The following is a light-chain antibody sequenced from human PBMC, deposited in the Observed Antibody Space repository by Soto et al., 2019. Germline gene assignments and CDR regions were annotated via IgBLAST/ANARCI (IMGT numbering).Light chain of an antibody. CDR2: GAT. CDR3: LQHNRYPWT. CDR1: QDITSY. Sequence: DIQMTQSPSTVSASVGDRVTISCRTSQDITSYLVWFQQKPGKVPERLIYGATNLPSGVPSWFSGSGSGTEFTLTISSLQPEDFATYYCLQHNRYPWTFGEGTKVDI. V-gene: IGKV1-17*03. J-gene: IGKJ1*01.